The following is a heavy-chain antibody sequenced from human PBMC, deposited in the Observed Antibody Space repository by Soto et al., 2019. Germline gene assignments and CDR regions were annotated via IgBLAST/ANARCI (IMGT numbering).Heavy chain of an antibody. CDR3: TTVNIVVVVAATPGNDAFDI. CDR2: IKSKTDGGTT. D-gene: IGHD2-15*01. J-gene: IGHJ3*02. CDR1: GFTFSNAW. Sequence: GGSLRLSCAASGFTFSNAWMSWVRQAPGKGLEWVGRIKSKTDGGTTDYAAPVKGRFTISRDDSKNTLYLQMNSLKTEDTAVYYCTTVNIVVVVAATPGNDAFDIWGQGTMVTVSS. V-gene: IGHV3-15*01.